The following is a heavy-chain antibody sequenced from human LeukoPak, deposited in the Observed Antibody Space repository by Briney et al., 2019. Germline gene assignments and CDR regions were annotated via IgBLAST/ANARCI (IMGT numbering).Heavy chain of an antibody. CDR3: AKGEAVCSGGSCYSSSHFDY. J-gene: IGHJ4*02. CDR1: GFTFSSSA. Sequence: SGGSLRLSCAASGFTFSSSAMSWVRQAPGKGLEWVSAISNNGGYTYYADSVQGRFTISRDNSKSTLCLQMNSLRAEDTAVYYCAKGEAVCSGGSCYSSSHFDYWGQGTLVTVSS. D-gene: IGHD2-15*01. CDR2: ISNNGGYT. V-gene: IGHV3-23*01.